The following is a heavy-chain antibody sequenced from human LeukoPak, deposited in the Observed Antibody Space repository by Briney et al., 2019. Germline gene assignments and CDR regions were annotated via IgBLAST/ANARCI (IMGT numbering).Heavy chain of an antibody. Sequence: PSETLSLTCTVSGGSISSSSYYWGWIRQPPGKGLEWIGEINHSGSTNYNPSLKSRVTISVDTSKNQFSLKLSSVTAADTAVYYCARDSSSSWRGWFDPWGQGTLVTVSS. V-gene: IGHV4-39*07. J-gene: IGHJ5*02. CDR3: ARDSSSSWRGWFDP. CDR2: INHSGST. CDR1: GGSISSSSYY. D-gene: IGHD6-13*01.